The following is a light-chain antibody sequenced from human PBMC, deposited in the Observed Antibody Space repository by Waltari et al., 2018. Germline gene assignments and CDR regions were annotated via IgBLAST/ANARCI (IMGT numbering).Light chain of an antibody. V-gene: IGLV2-14*03. Sequence: QSALTHPASVSGSPGQSITSSCTGTSSDVGGYNYVSWYQQHPGNAPKLMIYDVSNRPSGVSNRFSGSKSGNTASLTISGLQAEDEADYYCSSYTSSSSVVFGGGTKLTVL. J-gene: IGLJ2*01. CDR2: DVS. CDR3: SSYTSSSSVV. CDR1: SSDVGGYNY.